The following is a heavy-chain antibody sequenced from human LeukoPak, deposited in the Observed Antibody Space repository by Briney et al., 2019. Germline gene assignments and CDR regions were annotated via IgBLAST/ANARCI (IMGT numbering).Heavy chain of an antibody. V-gene: IGHV3-21*01. CDR2: ISSSSSYI. D-gene: IGHD6-19*01. J-gene: IGHJ4*02. CDR3: ARDKRSGWSEYYFDY. Sequence: PGGSLRLSCAASGFTFSSYGMHWVRQAPGKGLEWVSSISSSSSYIYYADSVKGRFTISRDNAKNSLYLQMNSLRAEDTAVYYCARDKRSGWSEYYFDYWGQGTLVTVSS. CDR1: GFTFSSYG.